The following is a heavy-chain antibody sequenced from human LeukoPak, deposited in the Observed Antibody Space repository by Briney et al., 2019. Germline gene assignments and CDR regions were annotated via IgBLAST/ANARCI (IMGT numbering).Heavy chain of an antibody. J-gene: IGHJ6*02. D-gene: IGHD6-13*01. CDR2: IYYSGST. CDR1: GGSISSGGYY. CDR3: ARDLPEAGGMDV. Sequence: SETLSLTCTVSGGSISSGGYYWSWIRQHPGKGLEWIGYIYYSGSTYYNPSLKSRVTISVDTSKNQFSLKLSSVTAADTAVYYCARDLPEAGGMDVWGQGTTVTVSS. V-gene: IGHV4-31*03.